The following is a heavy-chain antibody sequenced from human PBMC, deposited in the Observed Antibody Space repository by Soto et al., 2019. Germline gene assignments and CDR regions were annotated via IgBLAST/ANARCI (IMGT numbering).Heavy chain of an antibody. Sequence: GGSLRLSCAASGFTFSSYAMHWVRQAPGKGLEWVAVISYDGSNKYYADSVKGRFTISRDNSKNTLYLQMNSLRAEDTAVYYCARDTASVTTDYYYYYGMDVWGQGTTVTVSS. J-gene: IGHJ6*02. D-gene: IGHD4-17*01. CDR2: ISYDGSNK. CDR1: GFTFSSYA. CDR3: ARDTASVTTDYYYYYGMDV. V-gene: IGHV3-30-3*01.